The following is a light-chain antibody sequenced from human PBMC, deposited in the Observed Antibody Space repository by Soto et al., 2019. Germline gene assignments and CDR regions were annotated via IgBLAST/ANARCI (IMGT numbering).Light chain of an antibody. CDR1: QSVSNNY. V-gene: IGKV3-20*01. J-gene: IGKJ5*01. CDR2: GAS. CDR3: RQHGQWPIT. Sequence: ESVLTQSPGTLSLSPGERATLSCRASQSVSNNYLAWYQQKPGQAPRLLIYGASTRATGIPDRFSGSGSGTDFTLTISRLEPEDSATYYCRQHGQWPITFGQGTRLEIK.